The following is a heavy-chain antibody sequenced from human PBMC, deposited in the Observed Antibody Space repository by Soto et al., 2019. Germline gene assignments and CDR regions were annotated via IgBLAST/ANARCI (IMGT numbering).Heavy chain of an antibody. CDR2: MYNTGST. Sequence: PSETLSLTCTVSGGSISSYYWSWLRQPPGKGLEWNGYMYNTGSTIYNPSLKSRVTISVDTSKNQFSLKLNSVTAADTAVYYCARDLWGYCGTDCYPLDVWGQGTTVTVS. D-gene: IGHD2-21*02. V-gene: IGHV4-59*01. CDR1: GGSISSYY. J-gene: IGHJ6*02. CDR3: ARDLWGYCGTDCYPLDV.